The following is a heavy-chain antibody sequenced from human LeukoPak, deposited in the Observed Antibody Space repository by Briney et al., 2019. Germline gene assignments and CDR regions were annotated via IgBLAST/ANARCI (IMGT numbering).Heavy chain of an antibody. V-gene: IGHV4-39*07. CDR3: AREGDIAAAGTFDY. CDR2: IYYSGST. J-gene: IGHJ4*02. Sequence: PSETLSLTCTVSGGSISSSSYYWGWIRQPPGKGLEWIGSIYYSGSTYYNPSLKSRVTISVDTSKNQFSLKLSSVTAADTAVYYCAREGDIAAAGTFDYWGQGTLVTVSS. CDR1: GGSISSSSYY. D-gene: IGHD6-13*01.